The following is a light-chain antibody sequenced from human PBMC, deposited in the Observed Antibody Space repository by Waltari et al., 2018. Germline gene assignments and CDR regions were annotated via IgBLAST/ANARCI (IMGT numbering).Light chain of an antibody. J-gene: IGKJ1*01. CDR3: QQYNNWPKT. V-gene: IGKV3-15*01. Sequence: EIVMMQSPATLSVSPGERAALSCRASQTVSHSLAWYQQKPGQAPRLLIYGASTRANGIPARFSGGGSETEFTLIISNLQSEDVAIYYCQQYNNWPKTFGQGTRVEFK. CDR2: GAS. CDR1: QTVSHS.